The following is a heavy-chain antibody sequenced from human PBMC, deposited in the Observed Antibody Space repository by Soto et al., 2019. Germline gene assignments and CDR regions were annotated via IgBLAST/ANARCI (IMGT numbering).Heavy chain of an antibody. CDR2: INAGNGNT. CDR3: ASAYCSSTSCYTWWFDP. J-gene: IGHJ5*02. CDR1: GYTFTSYA. Sequence: ASLKLSCKASGYTFTSYAMHWVREAPGQRLEWMGWINAGNGNTKYSQKFQGRVTITRDTSASTAYMELSSLRSEDTAVYYCASAYCSSTSCYTWWFDPWGQGTLVTVSS. D-gene: IGHD2-2*02. V-gene: IGHV1-3*01.